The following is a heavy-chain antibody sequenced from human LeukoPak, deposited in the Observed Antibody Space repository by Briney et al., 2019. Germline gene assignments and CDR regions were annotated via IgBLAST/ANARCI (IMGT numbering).Heavy chain of an antibody. V-gene: IGHV3-23*01. Sequence: GGSLRLSCAASGFTFSNYGMSWVRQAPGKGLEWISAISGSGASTYYADSVKGRFTISRDNSKNTLYLQMNSLRAEDTAVYYCAKPVRSLAVAGTWFDYWGQGTLVTVSS. CDR1: GFTFSNYG. CDR3: AKPVRSLAVAGTWFDY. D-gene: IGHD6-19*01. J-gene: IGHJ4*02. CDR2: ISGSGAST.